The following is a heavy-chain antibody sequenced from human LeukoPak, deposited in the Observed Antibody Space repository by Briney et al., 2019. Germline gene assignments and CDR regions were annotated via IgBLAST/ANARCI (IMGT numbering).Heavy chain of an antibody. CDR2: IIPILGIA. Sequence: GASVKVSCKASGYTFTGYYMHWVRQAPGQGLEWMGRIIPILGIANYAQKFQGRVTITADKSTSTAYMELSSLRSEDTAVYYCARDPPSRSGLLIDYWGQGTLVTVSS. V-gene: IGHV1-69*04. J-gene: IGHJ4*02. CDR1: GYTFTGYY. CDR3: ARDPPSRSGLLIDY. D-gene: IGHD3-22*01.